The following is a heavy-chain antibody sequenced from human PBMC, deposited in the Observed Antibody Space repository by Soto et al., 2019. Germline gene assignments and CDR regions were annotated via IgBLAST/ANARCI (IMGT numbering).Heavy chain of an antibody. D-gene: IGHD6-6*01. CDR2: ISSSGSTI. J-gene: IGHJ6*02. Sequence: EVQLVESGGGLVKPGGSLRLSCAASGFTFSSYSMNWVRQAPGKGLEWVSSISSSGSTIYYADSVKGRFTISRDNAKNSLYLQMNSLRAEDTAVYYCASGGRQLGYYYYGMDVWGQGTTVTVSS. CDR3: ASGGRQLGYYYYGMDV. V-gene: IGHV3-21*01. CDR1: GFTFSSYS.